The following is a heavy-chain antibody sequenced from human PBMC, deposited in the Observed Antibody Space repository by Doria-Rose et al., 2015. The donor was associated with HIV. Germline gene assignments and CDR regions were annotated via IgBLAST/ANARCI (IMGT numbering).Heavy chain of an antibody. D-gene: IGHD6-13*01. CDR2: IFSDDER. V-gene: IGHV2-26*01. CDR1: GVSLSSPGMG. CDR3: ARIKSSRWYHKYYVDF. Sequence: QVTLKESGPVLVKPTETLTLTCTVSGVSLSSPGMGVSWIRQPPGKALEWLANIFSDDERSYKTSLQSRLTISSGTAKSQVVLTMTDMDPVDTATYYCARIKSSRWYHKYYVDFWGQGTLVIVSA. J-gene: IGHJ4*02.